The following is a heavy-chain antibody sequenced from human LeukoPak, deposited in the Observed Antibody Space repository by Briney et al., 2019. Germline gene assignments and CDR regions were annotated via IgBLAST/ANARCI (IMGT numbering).Heavy chain of an antibody. CDR3: AKGVVPAAMGWFDP. V-gene: IGHV3-30*02. CDR1: GFTFSSYG. CDR2: IRYDGSNK. J-gene: IGHJ5*02. D-gene: IGHD2-2*01. Sequence: GGSLRLSCAASGFTFSSYGMHWVRQAPGKGLEWVAFIRYDGSNKYYADSVKARFTISRDNSKNTLYLQMNSLRAEDTAVYYCAKGVVPAAMGWFDPWGQGTLVTVSS.